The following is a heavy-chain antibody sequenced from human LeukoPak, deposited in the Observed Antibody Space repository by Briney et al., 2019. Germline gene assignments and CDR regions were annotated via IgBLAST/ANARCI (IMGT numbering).Heavy chain of an antibody. CDR3: AKSSYYDSSGFYREYYFDY. D-gene: IGHD3-22*01. J-gene: IGHJ4*02. V-gene: IGHV3-23*01. CDR2: ISGTGGST. CDR1: GFSFNNFG. Sequence: GGSLRLSCVASGFSFNNFGMSWVRQAPGKGLEWVSSISGTGGSTHYADSVKGRFTISRDNSKNTLYLQMNSLRAGDTAVYYCAKSSYYDSSGFYREYYFDYWGQGTLVPISS.